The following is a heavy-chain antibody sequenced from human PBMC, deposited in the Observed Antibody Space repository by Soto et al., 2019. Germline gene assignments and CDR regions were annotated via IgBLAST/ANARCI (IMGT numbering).Heavy chain of an antibody. V-gene: IGHV1-69*13. D-gene: IGHD6-6*01. CDR2: IIPIFGTA. Sequence: SVKVSCKASGGTFSSYAISWVRQAPGQGLEWMGGIIPIFGTANYAQKFQGRVTITADESTSTAYMELSSLRSEDTAVYYCARERRTGEYSSSPSFDYWGQGTLVTVSS. J-gene: IGHJ4*02. CDR1: GGTFSSYA. CDR3: ARERRTGEYSSSPSFDY.